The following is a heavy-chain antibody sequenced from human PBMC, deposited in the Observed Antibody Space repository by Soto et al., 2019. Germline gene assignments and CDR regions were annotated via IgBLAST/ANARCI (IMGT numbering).Heavy chain of an antibody. CDR3: AKARLWGGDGYNSYYYNAMDV. CDR1: GFTFDDYA. V-gene: IGHV3-9*01. D-gene: IGHD3-16*01. CDR2: ISWGSGRI. Sequence: EIPLVESGGGLVQPGRSLRLSCAASGFTFDDYAMYWVRQGPGKGLEWVSGISWGSGRIGYADSVKGRFTISRDNAKNSLYLQMNSLRPEDTALYYCAKARLWGGDGYNSYYYNAMDVWGQGTTVTVSS. J-gene: IGHJ6*02.